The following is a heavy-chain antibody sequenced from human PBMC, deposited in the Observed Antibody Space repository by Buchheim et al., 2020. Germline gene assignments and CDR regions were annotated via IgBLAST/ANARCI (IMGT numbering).Heavy chain of an antibody. J-gene: IGHJ2*01. D-gene: IGHD6-19*01. CDR3: AKHLSATSFNWYFDL. CDR2: ISGTGSTT. Sequence: EVQLLESGGGLVQPGGSLRLSCAASGFTFSTYAVSWVRQAPGKGLAWVSAISGTGSTTFYADSVKGRFTISRDNSKTTLYLQMSSLRAEDSAVYYCAKHLSATSFNWYFDLWGRGTL. V-gene: IGHV3-23*01. CDR1: GFTFSTYA.